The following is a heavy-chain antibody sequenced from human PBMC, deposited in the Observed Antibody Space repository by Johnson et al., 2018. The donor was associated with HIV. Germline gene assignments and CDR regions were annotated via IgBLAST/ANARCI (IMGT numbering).Heavy chain of an antibody. J-gene: IGHJ3*02. V-gene: IGHV3-30*03. Sequence: QVQLVESGGGVVQPGRSLRLSCAASGFTFSSYGMNWVRQAPGKGLEWVAVISYDGSNKYYADSVKGRFTISRDHSKNTLYLQMNSMRAEEKDVYYCAFIEYISFDAFYIWGQGTMVTFSS. CDR1: GFTFSSYG. CDR2: ISYDGSNK. D-gene: IGHD6-6*01. CDR3: AFIEYISFDAFYI.